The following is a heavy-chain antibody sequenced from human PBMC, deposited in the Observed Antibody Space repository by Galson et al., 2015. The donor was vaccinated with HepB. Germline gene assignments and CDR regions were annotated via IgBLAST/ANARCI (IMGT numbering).Heavy chain of an antibody. J-gene: IGHJ5*02. V-gene: IGHV5-10-1*01. CDR1: GYSFTSYW. CDR3: ARHVKVAGTGGPYNWFDP. Sequence: QSGAEVKKPGESLRISCKGSGYSFTSYWISWVRQMPGKGLERMGRIDPSDSYTNYSPSFQGHVTISADKSISTAYLQWSSLKASDTAMYYCARHVKVAGTGGPYNWFDPWGQGTLVTVSS. D-gene: IGHD6-19*01. CDR2: IDPSDSYT.